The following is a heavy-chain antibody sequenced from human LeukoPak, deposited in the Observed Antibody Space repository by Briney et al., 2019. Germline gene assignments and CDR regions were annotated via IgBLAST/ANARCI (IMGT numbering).Heavy chain of an antibody. D-gene: IGHD1-26*01. J-gene: IGHJ3*02. CDR3: ARGLGSGSYYLNDAFDI. V-gene: IGHV4-38-2*02. CDR2: IYHSGST. Sequence: PSETLSLTCTVSGYSISSGYYWGWIRQPPGKGLEWIGSIYHSGSTYYNPSLKSRVTISVDTSKNQFSLKLSSATAADTAVYYCARGLGSGSYYLNDAFDIWGQGTMVTVSS. CDR1: GYSISSGYY.